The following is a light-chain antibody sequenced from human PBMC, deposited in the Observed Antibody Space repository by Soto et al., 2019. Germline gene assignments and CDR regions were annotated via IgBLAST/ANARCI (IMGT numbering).Light chain of an antibody. CDR2: GAS. V-gene: IGKV3-15*01. CDR1: QSVSGN. CDR3: QQYNNWPPWT. J-gene: IGKJ1*01. Sequence: EIVMTQSPATLSVSPGERATLSCRASQSVSGNLAWYQQKPGQAPRLLIYGASTRATGIPARFSGSGSGAEFTLTISSLQSEDFAVYYCQQYNNWPPWTFGQGTKVEIK.